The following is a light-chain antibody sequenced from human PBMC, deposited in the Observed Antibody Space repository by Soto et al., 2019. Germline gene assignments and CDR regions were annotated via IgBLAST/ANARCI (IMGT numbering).Light chain of an antibody. V-gene: IGKV3-20*01. Sequence: EIVLTQSPATLSVSPGDRATLSCRASQSVSSNLAWYQQKPGQAPRFLIYGASSRATGIPDRFSGSGSGTDFTLTISRLEPEDFAVYYCQQYGRSPTTFGQGTKVDIK. CDR3: QQYGRSPTT. CDR2: GAS. CDR1: QSVSSN. J-gene: IGKJ1*01.